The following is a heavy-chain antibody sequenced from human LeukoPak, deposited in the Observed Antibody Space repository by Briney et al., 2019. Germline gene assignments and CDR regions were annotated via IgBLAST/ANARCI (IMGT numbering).Heavy chain of an antibody. V-gene: IGHV4-61*05. D-gene: IGHD2-8*01. Sequence: SETLSLTCTVSGGSNSSSSYYWGWLRQTPGKGLEWLANIDYSGSTNHNPSLKSRVTISVDTSKNQFSLKLSSVTAADTAVYYCARATSNGDYFDYWGQGTLVTVSS. CDR3: ARATSNGDYFDY. J-gene: IGHJ4*02. CDR1: GGSNSSSSYY. CDR2: IDYSGST.